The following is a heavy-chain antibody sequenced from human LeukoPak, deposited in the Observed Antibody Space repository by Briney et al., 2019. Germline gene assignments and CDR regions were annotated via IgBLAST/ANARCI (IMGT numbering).Heavy chain of an antibody. D-gene: IGHD4-23*01. Sequence: SETLSLTCAVYGGSFSGYYWSWIRQPPGKGLEWIGEINHSGGTNYNPSLKSRVTISVDTSKNQFSLKLSSVTAADTAVYYCAGKYGGYQPVDYWGQGTLVSVSS. V-gene: IGHV4-34*01. CDR3: AGKYGGYQPVDY. CDR2: INHSGGT. J-gene: IGHJ4*02. CDR1: GGSFSGYY.